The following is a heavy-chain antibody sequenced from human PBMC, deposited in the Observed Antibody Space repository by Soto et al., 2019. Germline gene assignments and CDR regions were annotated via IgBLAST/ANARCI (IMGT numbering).Heavy chain of an antibody. CDR2: INPNSGGT. Sequence: QVQLVQSGAEVKKPGASVKVSCKASGYTFTGYYMHWVRQAPGQGLEWMGWINPNSGGTNYAQKFQGWVTMTRDTSISTAYMELSRLRSDDTAVYYCARGTMVRGVNTDIDLWGRGTLVTVSS. CDR1: GYTFTGYY. V-gene: IGHV1-2*04. CDR3: ARGTMVRGVNTDIDL. D-gene: IGHD3-10*01. J-gene: IGHJ2*01.